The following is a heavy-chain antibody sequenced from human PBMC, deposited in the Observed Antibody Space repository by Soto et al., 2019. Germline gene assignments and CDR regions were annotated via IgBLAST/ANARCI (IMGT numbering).Heavy chain of an antibody. Sequence: QVQLVQSGAEVKKPGSSVKVSCXXXGGTFSSYAISXXXXAPGQGLEWMGGIIPIFGTANYAQKFQGRVTITADESTSTAYMELSSLRSEDTAVYYCARPLSGSRGFDYWGQGTLVTVSS. CDR1: GGTFSSYA. CDR2: IIPIFGTA. D-gene: IGHD5-12*01. CDR3: ARPLSGSRGFDY. V-gene: IGHV1-69*01. J-gene: IGHJ4*02.